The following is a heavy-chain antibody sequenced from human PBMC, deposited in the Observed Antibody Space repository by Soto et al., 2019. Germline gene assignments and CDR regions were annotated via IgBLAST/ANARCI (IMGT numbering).Heavy chain of an antibody. CDR2: ISSSSSTI. J-gene: IGHJ6*02. CDR1: GFTFSSYS. Sequence: GGSLRLSCAASGFTFSSYSMNWVRQAPGKGLEWVSYISSSSSTIYYADSVKGRFTISRDNAKNSLYLQMNSLRDEDTAVYYCARDERHYYYYGMDVWGQGTTVTVSS. V-gene: IGHV3-48*02. CDR3: ARDERHYYYYGMDV.